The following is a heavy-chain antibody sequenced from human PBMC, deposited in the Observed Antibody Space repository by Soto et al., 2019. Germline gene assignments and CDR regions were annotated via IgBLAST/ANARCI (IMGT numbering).Heavy chain of an antibody. CDR1: GFTFINYA. V-gene: IGHV3-23*01. CDR2: VSGRARSP. CDR3: TKMTTFSGDYRDAFDV. Sequence: EVQLLDSGGGLVQPGGSLRLSCVASGFTFINYAMGWVRQTPGKGLEWVSAVSGRARSPWYAESVKGRFTVSRDNFKNTVFLQMDSLRGDDTAVYHCTKMTTFSGDYRDAFDVWGQGTMVSVAS. J-gene: IGHJ3*01. D-gene: IGHD3-16*01.